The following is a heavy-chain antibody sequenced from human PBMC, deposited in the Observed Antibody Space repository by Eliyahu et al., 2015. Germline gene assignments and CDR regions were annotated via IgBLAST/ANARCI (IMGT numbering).Heavy chain of an antibody. CDR1: GFMFSSYY. CDR2: VKHDGSEK. V-gene: IGHV3-7*04. J-gene: IGHJ4*02. Sequence: EVQLVESGGGLVQPGGSLRLSCAASGFMFSSYYMNWVRQAPGKGLEWVASVKHDGSEKHYLDSVKGRFTISRDNAKNLVFLQMNSLRAEDTAVYYCARAPYYFDYWGQGSLVTVSS. CDR3: ARAPYYFDY.